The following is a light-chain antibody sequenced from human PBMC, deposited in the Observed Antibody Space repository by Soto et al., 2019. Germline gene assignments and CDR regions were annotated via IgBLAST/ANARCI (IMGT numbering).Light chain of an antibody. Sequence: IQLTQSPSTLSGTVGDRVTITCRAIQTISSWLAWYQQKPGKAPKLLIYATSSLQSGVPSRFSGSGSGTDFTLTISSLQPEDFATYYCQQSYSTPPGTFGQGTKVDIK. CDR2: ATS. CDR3: QQSYSTPPGT. V-gene: IGKV1-39*01. J-gene: IGKJ1*01. CDR1: QTISSW.